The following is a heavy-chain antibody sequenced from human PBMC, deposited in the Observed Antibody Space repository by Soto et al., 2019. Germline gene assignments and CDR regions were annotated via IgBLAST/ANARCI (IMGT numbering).Heavy chain of an antibody. D-gene: IGHD2-21*02. Sequence: SETLSLTCNVSGGSISSGTSYWTWIRQHPGEGLEWIGHIYFTGATYSNPSLRSRLTMSVDTSKNQFSLKLTSVTAADTATYYCASIPRRGYSYGIDYWGQGTLVTVSS. J-gene: IGHJ4*02. CDR1: GGSISSGTSY. CDR3: ASIPRRGYSYGIDY. V-gene: IGHV4-31*03. CDR2: IYFTGAT.